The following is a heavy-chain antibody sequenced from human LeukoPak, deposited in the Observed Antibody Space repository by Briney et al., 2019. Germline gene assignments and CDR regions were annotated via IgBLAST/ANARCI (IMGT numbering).Heavy chain of an antibody. CDR1: GFTFSSYC. CDR3: VKDRWVRRISLAGQDY. CDR2: ISFDGSDK. D-gene: IGHD6-19*01. Sequence: PGGSLRLSCATSGFTFSSYCMHWVRQAPGKGLEWVEVISFDGSDKYHADSVKGRFTTSTDNSKNTLYLQINSLRAEDTAVYYCVKDRWVRRISLAGQDYWGQGALVTVSS. V-gene: IGHV3-30*18. J-gene: IGHJ4*02.